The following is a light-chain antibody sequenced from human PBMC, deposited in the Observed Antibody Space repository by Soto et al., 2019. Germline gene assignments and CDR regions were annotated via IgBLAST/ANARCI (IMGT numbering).Light chain of an antibody. J-gene: IGLJ1*01. CDR3: CSYAGSPYG. CDR1: SSDVGGYNY. CDR2: DVD. V-gene: IGLV2-11*01. Sequence: QSALTQPRSVSGSPGQSVAISCTGTSSDVGGYNYVSWFQQHPGQAPKVMIYDVDKRPSGVPDRFSGSKSGNTASLTISGLQAEDEADYYCCSYAGSPYGFGGGTKLTVL.